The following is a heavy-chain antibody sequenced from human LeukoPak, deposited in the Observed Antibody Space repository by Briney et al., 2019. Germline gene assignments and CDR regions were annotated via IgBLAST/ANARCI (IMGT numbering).Heavy chain of an antibody. J-gene: IGHJ3*02. Sequence: PGGSLRLSCAASGFTFSSYSMNWVRQAPGKGLEWVSSISSSSSYIYYADSVKGRFTISRDNPKNSLYLQMNSLRAEDTAVYYCARGYDFWSGYGGYIWGQGTMVTVSS. CDR1: GFTFSSYS. CDR2: ISSSSSYI. CDR3: ARGYDFWSGYGGYI. D-gene: IGHD3-3*01. V-gene: IGHV3-21*01.